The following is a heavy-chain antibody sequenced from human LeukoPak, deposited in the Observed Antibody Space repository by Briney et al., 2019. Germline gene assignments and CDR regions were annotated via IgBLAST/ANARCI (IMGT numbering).Heavy chain of an antibody. CDR1: GFTFSSYE. V-gene: IGHV3-48*03. Sequence: GGSLRLSCAASGFTFSSYELSWVRQPPGKGLEWGSCISGSGSTIYYAASVKGRFTISRDNAKNSLYLQMNSLRAEDTAVYYCARDRSTVTTWVDYWGQGTLVTVSS. D-gene: IGHD4-17*01. CDR3: ARDRSTVTTWVDY. CDR2: ISGSGSTI. J-gene: IGHJ4*02.